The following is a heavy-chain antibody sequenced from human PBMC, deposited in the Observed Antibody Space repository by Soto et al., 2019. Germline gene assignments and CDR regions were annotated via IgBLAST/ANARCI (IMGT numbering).Heavy chain of an antibody. CDR1: GITFSNAW. V-gene: IGHV3-15*01. CDR3: TPDSADIVVVPATFRMEV. D-gene: IGHD2-15*01. Sequence: GGPLRLSCAASGITFSNAWMTWVRQGPGKGLEWVGSIKSITDVGTTDYAAPVKGRSTISRDDSKDTLYLQMNKLRTEETAVYHCTPDSADIVVVPATFRMEVSGQGITVTFSS. CDR2: IKSITDVGTT. J-gene: IGHJ6*02.